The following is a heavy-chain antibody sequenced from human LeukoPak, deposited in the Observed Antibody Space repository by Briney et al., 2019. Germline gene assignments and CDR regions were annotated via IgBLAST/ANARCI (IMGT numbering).Heavy chain of an antibody. D-gene: IGHD3-3*01. CDR2: IYYSGST. CDR3: ARIPYYYDFLSGYPSPEGYYYYGMDV. V-gene: IGHV4-59*01. J-gene: IGHJ6*02. CDR1: GGSISSYY. Sequence: SETLSLTCTVSGGSISSYYWSWIRQPPGKGLEWIGYIYYSGSTNYNPSLKSRVTISVDTSKNQFSLKLSSVTAADTAVYYCARIPYYYDFLSGYPSPEGYYYYGMDVWGQGTTVTVSS.